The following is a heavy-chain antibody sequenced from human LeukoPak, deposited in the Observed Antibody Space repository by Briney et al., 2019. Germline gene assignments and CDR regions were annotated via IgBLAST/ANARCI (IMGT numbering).Heavy chain of an antibody. CDR1: GYTFTDYY. Sequence: ASVKVSCKASGYTFTDYYMHWVRQAPGQGLEWMGWINPNSGGTNYAQKFQGRVTMTRDTSISTAYMELSRLRSDDTAVYYCAKVAVVGSSPSFHFDYWGQGTLVTVSS. J-gene: IGHJ4*02. V-gene: IGHV1-2*02. D-gene: IGHD6-19*01. CDR2: INPNSGGT. CDR3: AKVAVVGSSPSFHFDY.